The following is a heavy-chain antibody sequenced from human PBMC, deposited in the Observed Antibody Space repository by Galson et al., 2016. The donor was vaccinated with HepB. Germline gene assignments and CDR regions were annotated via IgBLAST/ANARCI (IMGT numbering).Heavy chain of an antibody. J-gene: IGHJ6*02. D-gene: IGHD3/OR15-3a*01. CDR3: AREDWNYSYYGLDV. CDR2: THYSGST. Sequence: TLSLTCTVSGGSISSGDYYWSWIRQPPGKGLEWIGYTHYSGSTYYNPSLKSRVTISVDTSKNQFSLKLSSVTAADTAVYYCAREDWNYSYYGLDVWGQGTTVTASS. V-gene: IGHV4-30-4*01. CDR1: GGSISSGDYY.